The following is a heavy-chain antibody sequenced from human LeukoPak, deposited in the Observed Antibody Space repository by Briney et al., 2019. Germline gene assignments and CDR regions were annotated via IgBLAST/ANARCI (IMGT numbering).Heavy chain of an antibody. CDR2: MNPNSGNT. D-gene: IGHD3-10*01. CDR3: ARRFKGYGSGSYLYYYYMDV. J-gene: IGHJ6*03. CDR1: GYTFTSYD. V-gene: IGHV1-8*03. Sequence: ASVKVSCKASGYTFTSYDINWVRQATGQGLEWMGWMNPNSGNTGYAQKFQGRVTITRNTSISTAYMELSSLRSEDTAVYYCARRFKGYGSGSYLYYYYMDVWGKGTTVTVSS.